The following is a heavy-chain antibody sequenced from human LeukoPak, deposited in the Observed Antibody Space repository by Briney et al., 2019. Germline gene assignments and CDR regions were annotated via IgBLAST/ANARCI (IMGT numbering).Heavy chain of an antibody. V-gene: IGHV4-59*01. D-gene: IGHD3-3*01. CDR3: ARALDNYYDFSHFDP. J-gene: IGHJ5*02. Sequence: SETLSLTCTVSGGSISSYYWSWIRQPPGKGLEWIGHVYYTGRIYYNPSVMSRLTISVDRSKNQFSLKLTSVTAADTAVYYCARALDNYYDFSHFDPWGQGTPVTVSS. CDR1: GGSISSYY. CDR2: VYYTGRI.